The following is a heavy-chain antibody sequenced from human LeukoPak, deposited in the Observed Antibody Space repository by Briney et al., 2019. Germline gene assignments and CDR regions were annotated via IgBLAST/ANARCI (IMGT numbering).Heavy chain of an antibody. CDR1: GFTFSSYG. CDR3: AADQGNGMDF. CDR2: IWYDGSNK. Sequence: GGSLRLSCAASGFTFSSYGMHWVRQAAGKGLEWVAVIWYDGSNKYYADSVKGRFTISRDNSKNTLYVQMNSLRAEDTAVYYCAADQGNGMDFWGQGTTVTVSS. V-gene: IGHV3-33*08. J-gene: IGHJ6*02.